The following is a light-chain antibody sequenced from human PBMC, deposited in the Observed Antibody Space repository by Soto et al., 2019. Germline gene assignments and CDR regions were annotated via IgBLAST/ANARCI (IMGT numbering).Light chain of an antibody. V-gene: IGLV2-23*02. CDR3: CSYAGSSTLV. Sequence: QSALTQPASMSGSPGQSITISCTGTNRDVGTYNLVSWYQQHPGKAPKLIIFDVSERPSGVSNRFSGSKSGNTASLTISGLQAEDEADYYCCSYAGSSTLVFGGGTQLTVL. J-gene: IGLJ2*01. CDR2: DVS. CDR1: NRDVGTYNL.